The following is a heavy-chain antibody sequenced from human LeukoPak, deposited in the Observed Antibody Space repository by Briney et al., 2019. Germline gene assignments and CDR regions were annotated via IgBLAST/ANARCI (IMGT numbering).Heavy chain of an antibody. CDR3: ARPGGCPIR. CDR1: GGSFSGYY. CDR2: INHSGTT. J-gene: IGHJ4*02. Sequence: TSETLSLTCAVYGGSFSGYYWRWIRQPPGKGLEWIGEINHSGTTNYNPSLKSRVTISVDTSKNQFSLKLTSVTAADTAIYYCARPGGCPIRWGQGTLVTVSS. V-gene: IGHV4-34*01. D-gene: IGHD3-3*02.